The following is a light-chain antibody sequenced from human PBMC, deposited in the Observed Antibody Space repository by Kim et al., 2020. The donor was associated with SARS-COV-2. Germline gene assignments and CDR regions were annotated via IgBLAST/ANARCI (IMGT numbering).Light chain of an antibody. Sequence: DIQMTQSPSTLSASVGDRVTITCRASQSISSWLAWYQQKSGKAPKLLIYKASSLESGVPSRFSGSGSGTEFTLTISSLQPDDFATYYCQQYNSYSPLTFGGGTKLEI. CDR2: KAS. J-gene: IGKJ4*01. CDR1: QSISSW. V-gene: IGKV1-5*03. CDR3: QQYNSYSPLT.